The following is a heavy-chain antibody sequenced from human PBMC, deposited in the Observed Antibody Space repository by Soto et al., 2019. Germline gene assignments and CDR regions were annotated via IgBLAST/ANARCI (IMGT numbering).Heavy chain of an antibody. Sequence: EVQLVESGGGLVHPGGSLRLSCAASGIAFSSYWMTWVRQAPGKGLEWVANIKQDGSDKYYLDSVKGRFTISRDNAKNSLYLQMNSLSVEDTAVYYCARDPPWDDDDFDIWGQGTMVTVSS. D-gene: IGHD1-26*01. CDR2: IKQDGSDK. V-gene: IGHV3-7*01. CDR1: GIAFSSYW. J-gene: IGHJ3*02. CDR3: ARDPPWDDDDFDI.